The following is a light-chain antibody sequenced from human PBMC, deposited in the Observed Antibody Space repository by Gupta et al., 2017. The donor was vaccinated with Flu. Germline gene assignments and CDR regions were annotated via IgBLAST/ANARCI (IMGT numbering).Light chain of an antibody. V-gene: IGKV1-6*01. CDR2: AAS. Sequence: AIQMTQSPPSLSASVGDRVTITCRAGQAIRNDLGWYQQKPGKAPKLLIYAASSLQSGVTSRFSGSASGTDFTLTISSLQPEDFATYYCLQDYSYPRTFGQGTKVEVK. CDR3: LQDYSYPRT. J-gene: IGKJ1*01. CDR1: QAIRND.